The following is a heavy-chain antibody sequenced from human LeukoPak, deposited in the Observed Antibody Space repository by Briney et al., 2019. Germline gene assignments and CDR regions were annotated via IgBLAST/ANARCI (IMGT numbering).Heavy chain of an antibody. CDR3: ARSGAYCSSTSCSYYYYGMDV. CDR1: GYTFTSYG. V-gene: IGHV1-18*01. CDR2: ISAYNGNT. J-gene: IGHJ6*02. D-gene: IGHD2-2*01. Sequence: ASVKVSCKASGYTFTSYGIGWVRQALGQGLEWMGWISAYNGNTNYAQKLQGRVTMTTDTSTSTAYMELRSLRSDDTAVYYCARSGAYCSSTSCSYYYYGMDVWGQGTTVTVSS.